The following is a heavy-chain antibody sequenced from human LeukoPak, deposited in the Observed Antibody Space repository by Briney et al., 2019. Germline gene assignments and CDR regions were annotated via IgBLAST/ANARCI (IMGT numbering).Heavy chain of an antibody. CDR3: AKARSAVRGVIGYFDY. CDR2: ISGSGGST. V-gene: IGHV3-23*01. Sequence: TGGSLTLSCAASGFTFSSYPMIWLRPAQGQGLEWVSDISGSGGSTYYAASVKGRFTISRDNSKNTLYLQMNSLRAEDTAVYYCAKARSAVRGVIGYFDYWGQGTMVTVSS. D-gene: IGHD3-10*01. CDR1: GFTFSSYP. J-gene: IGHJ4*02.